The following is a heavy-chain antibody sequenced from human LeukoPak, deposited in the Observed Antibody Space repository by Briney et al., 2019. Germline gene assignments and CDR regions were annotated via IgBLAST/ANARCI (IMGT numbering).Heavy chain of an antibody. J-gene: IGHJ3*02. V-gene: IGHV5-51*01. Sequence: GESLKISCKGSGYSFTNYWIGWVRQMPGKGLEWMGIIYPGDSDTRYSPSFQGQVTISADKSISTAYLQWSSLKASDTAMYYCARRIWQQLAYGAFDIWGQGTMVTVSS. CDR3: ARRIWQQLAYGAFDI. D-gene: IGHD6-13*01. CDR1: GYSFTNYW. CDR2: IYPGDSDT.